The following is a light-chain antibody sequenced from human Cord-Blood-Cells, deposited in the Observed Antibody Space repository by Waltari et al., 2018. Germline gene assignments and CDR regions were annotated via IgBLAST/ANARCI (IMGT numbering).Light chain of an antibody. CDR2: AAS. V-gene: IGKV1-39*01. Sequence: DIQMTQSPSSLSASVGDRVTITCRASQSISSYLNWYQQKPGKAPKLLIYAASSLQSGVPSRFSGSGSGTDFTLTISSLQPEDFATYYCQQSYSTPQGLTFGGGTKVESK. CDR3: QQSYSTPQGLT. CDR1: QSISSY. J-gene: IGKJ4*01.